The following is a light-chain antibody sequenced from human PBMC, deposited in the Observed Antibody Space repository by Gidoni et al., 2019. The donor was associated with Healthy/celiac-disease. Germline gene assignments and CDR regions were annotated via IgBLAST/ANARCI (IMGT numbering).Light chain of an antibody. V-gene: IGKV1-39*01. J-gene: IGKJ4*01. CDR3: QKSDSTDT. CDR1: QSISSY. CDR2: AAS. Sequence: DIQMTQSPSSLSASVGDRVTITCRASQSISSYLTWYQQKPEKAPKLLIYAASSLQSGDPSRFSGSGSGIDFTLTVGCRQPDEFATYYCQKSDSTDTFGGGTKVEIK.